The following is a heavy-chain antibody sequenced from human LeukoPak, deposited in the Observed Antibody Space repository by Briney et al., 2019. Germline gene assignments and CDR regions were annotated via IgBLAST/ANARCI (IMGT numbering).Heavy chain of an antibody. CDR2: IWYDGSNN. D-gene: IGHD1-26*01. Sequence: GGSLRLSCAASGFTFSSYGMHWVRQAPGKGLEWVAVIWYDGSNNDYADSVKGRFTISRDNSKNTLYLQMNSLRAEDTAVYYCANPLRGSYFYFDYWGQGTLVTVSS. V-gene: IGHV3-33*06. CDR1: GFTFSSYG. CDR3: ANPLRGSYFYFDY. J-gene: IGHJ4*02.